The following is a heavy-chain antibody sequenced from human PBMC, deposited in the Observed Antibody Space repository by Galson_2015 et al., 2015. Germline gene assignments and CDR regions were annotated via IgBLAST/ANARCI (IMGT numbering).Heavy chain of an antibody. CDR1: GFTFSSYG. CDR2: IWNDGSNE. D-gene: IGHD1-26*01. CDR3: AKVLYRGSYGGDNRCDP. Sequence: SLRLSCAASGFTFSSYGVHWVRQAPGKGLDWVAVIWNDGSNEYYADSVEGRFTISRDNSKSILYLQMNSLRAEDTAVYYCAKVLYRGSYGGDNRCDPWGQGTL. J-gene: IGHJ5*02. V-gene: IGHV3-33*06.